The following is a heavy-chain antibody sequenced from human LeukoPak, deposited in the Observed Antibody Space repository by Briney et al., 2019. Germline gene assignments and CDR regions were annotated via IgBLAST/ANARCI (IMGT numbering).Heavy chain of an antibody. CDR3: ARGLWQDYYYYGMDV. CDR1: GYTFTGYY. J-gene: IGHJ6*02. Sequence: ASVKVSCKASGYTFTGYYMHWVRQAPGQGLEWMGRINPNSGGTNYAQKFQGRVTITADESTSTAYMELSSLRSEDTAVYYCARGLWQDYYYYGMDVWGQGTTVTVSS. V-gene: IGHV1-2*06. D-gene: IGHD5-18*01. CDR2: INPNSGGT.